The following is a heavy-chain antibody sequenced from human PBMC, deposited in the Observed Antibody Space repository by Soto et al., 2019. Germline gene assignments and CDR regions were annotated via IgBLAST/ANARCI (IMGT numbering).Heavy chain of an antibody. CDR1: GCSISSSIYY. CDR3: ARLIAHRGYGDYFWNYAMDV. Sequence: PSDTLSLTCTVSGCSISSSIYYWGWIRQPPGKGLEWIGSIYYSGSTYYNPSLKSRVTISADTSKNQFSLKLSSVTAADTAVYYCARLIAHRGYGDYFWNYAMDVWGQGTTIT. D-gene: IGHD4-17*01. CDR2: IYYSGST. J-gene: IGHJ6*02. V-gene: IGHV4-39*01.